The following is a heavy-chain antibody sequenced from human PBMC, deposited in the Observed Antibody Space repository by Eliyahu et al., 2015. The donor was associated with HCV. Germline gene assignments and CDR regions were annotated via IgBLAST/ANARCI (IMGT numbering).Heavy chain of an antibody. Sequence: QEHLLQSGWTEVKKPGASVKVSCRASGFALTAYYIHLVAAAAPGRRLGLGGSNPNSGGTNYAQGFQDRVTLTRDTSITSVYMELTRLTSDDTALYFCARSPIGGPYYMDVWGNGSTVTVSS. CDR3: ARSPIGGPYYMDV. J-gene: IGHJ6*03. V-gene: IGHV1-2*02. CDR2: SNPNSGGT. CDR1: GFALTAYY. D-gene: IGHD3-3*01.